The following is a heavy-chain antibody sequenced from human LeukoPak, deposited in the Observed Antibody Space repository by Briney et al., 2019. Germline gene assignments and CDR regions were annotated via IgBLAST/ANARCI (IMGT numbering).Heavy chain of an antibody. CDR3: AKDHYYGSGSYSRWVYFDY. J-gene: IGHJ4*02. D-gene: IGHD3-10*01. Sequence: GGSLRLSCAASGFTFDDYTMHWVRQAPGKGLEWVSLISWDGGSTYYAASVKGRFTISRDNSKNSLYLQMDSLRTEDTALYFCAKDHYYGSGSYSRWVYFDYWGQGTLVTVSS. CDR2: ISWDGGST. V-gene: IGHV3-43*01. CDR1: GFTFDDYT.